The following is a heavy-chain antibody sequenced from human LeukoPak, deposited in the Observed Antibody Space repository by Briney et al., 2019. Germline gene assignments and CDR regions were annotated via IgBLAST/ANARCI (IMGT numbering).Heavy chain of an antibody. V-gene: IGHV3-7*01. D-gene: IGHD4-17*01. Sequence: GGSLRLSCAASGFTFNNYWMTWVRQAPGKGLEWVANIKQDGSERLYVDSVKGRFTISRDNAQNSLYLQMNSLTAEDTAVYYCATAYGDLGYWGQGTLVTVSS. J-gene: IGHJ4*02. CDR3: ATAYGDLGY. CDR2: IKQDGSER. CDR1: GFTFNNYW.